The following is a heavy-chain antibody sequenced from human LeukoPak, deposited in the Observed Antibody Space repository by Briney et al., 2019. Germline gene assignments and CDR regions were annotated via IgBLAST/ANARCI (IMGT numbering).Heavy chain of an antibody. CDR2: ISSSSSHI. CDR3: ARALNRHIGAFEY. J-gene: IGHJ4*02. CDR1: GFTFSRYW. Sequence: GGSLRLSCAASGFTFSRYWIHWARHAPGKGLEWVSSISSSSSHIYYADSVKGRFTISRDNSKNTLYLHMNSLRVEDTATYFCARALNRHIGAFEYWGQGALVIVSS. V-gene: IGHV3-21*04. D-gene: IGHD4/OR15-4a*01.